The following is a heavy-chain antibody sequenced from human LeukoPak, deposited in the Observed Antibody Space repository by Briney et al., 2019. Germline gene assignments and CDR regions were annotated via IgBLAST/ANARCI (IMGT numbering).Heavy chain of an antibody. J-gene: IGHJ4*02. V-gene: IGHV3-23*01. CDR2: IIYSGGAT. CDR3: AKDGLYYDGSEHVYYFDS. CDR1: GFTFSRSA. D-gene: IGHD3-22*01. Sequence: PGGSLRLSCAASGFTFSRSAMTWVRQGPGTGLEFVASIIYSGGATYYADSVKGRFTISRDNSKNTLYLQMHSLRAEDTALYYCAKDGLYYDGSEHVYYFDSWGQGTLVTVSS.